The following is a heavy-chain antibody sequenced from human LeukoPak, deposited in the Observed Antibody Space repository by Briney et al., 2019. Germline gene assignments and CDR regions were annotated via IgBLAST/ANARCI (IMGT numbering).Heavy chain of an antibody. V-gene: IGHV4-34*01. D-gene: IGHD5-18*01. CDR1: GGSFSGYY. Sequence: PETLSLTCAVYGGSFSGYYWSWIRQPPGKGLEWIGEINHSGSTNYNPSLKSRVTISVDTSKNQFSLKLSSVTAADTAVYYCAREVRGYSYVDYWGQGTLVTVSS. J-gene: IGHJ4*02. CDR2: INHSGST. CDR3: AREVRGYSYVDY.